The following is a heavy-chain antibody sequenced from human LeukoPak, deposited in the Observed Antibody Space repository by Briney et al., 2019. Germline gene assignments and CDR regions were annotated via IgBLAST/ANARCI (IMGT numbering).Heavy chain of an antibody. V-gene: IGHV3-30*03. D-gene: IGHD6-13*01. CDR3: ADGGLIAAAGRRDFQH. J-gene: IGHJ1*01. CDR2: ISYDGSNK. CDR1: GFTFSSYG. Sequence: GRSLRLSCAASGFTFSSYGMHWVRQAPGKGLEWVAVISYDGSNKYYADSVKGRFTISRDNSKNTLYLQMNSLRAEDTAVYYCADGGLIAAAGRRDFQHWGQGTLVTVSS.